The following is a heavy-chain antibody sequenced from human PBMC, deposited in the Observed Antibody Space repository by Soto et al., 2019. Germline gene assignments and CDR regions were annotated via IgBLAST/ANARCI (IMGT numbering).Heavy chain of an antibody. Sequence: QVQLVESGGGVVQPGRSLRLSCAASGFTFSSYGMHWVRQAPGKGLEWVAVISYDGSNKYYADSVKGRFTISRDNSKHTLYLQMSGLRAEDTAVDSWSRGIGGVLETAYWGQGTLVTVSS. V-gene: IGHV3-30*03. CDR1: GFTFSSYG. CDR3: SRGIGGVLETAY. J-gene: IGHJ4*02. CDR2: ISYDGSNK. D-gene: IGHD2-21*02.